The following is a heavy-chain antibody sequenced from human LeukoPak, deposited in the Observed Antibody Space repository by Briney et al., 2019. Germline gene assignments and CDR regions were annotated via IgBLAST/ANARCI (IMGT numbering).Heavy chain of an antibody. D-gene: IGHD3-3*01. CDR1: GVSTSSGNYY. Sequence: SETLSLTCTVSGVSTSSGNYYWGWIRQPPGKGLEWIGGISSSGNTYYNPSLKSRITISIDTSKNHFSLKLSSVSAADTAVYYCARLGAGPTYYDFWGGYSSFYFDYWGQGTLVTVSS. CDR2: ISSSGNT. J-gene: IGHJ4*02. CDR3: ARLGAGPTYYDFWGGYSSFYFDY. V-gene: IGHV4-39*02.